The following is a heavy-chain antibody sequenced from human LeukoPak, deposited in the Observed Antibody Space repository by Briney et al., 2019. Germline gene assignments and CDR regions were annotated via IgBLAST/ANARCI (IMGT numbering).Heavy chain of an antibody. CDR2: IWYDGSNK. J-gene: IGHJ4*02. D-gene: IGHD3-3*01. V-gene: IGHV3-33*01. Sequence: PGGSLRLSCAASGFTFSSYGMPWVRQAPGKGLEWVAVIWYDGSNKYYADSVKGRFTISRDNSKNTLYLQMNSLRAEDTAVYYCARDGDFWSGYPYYFDYWGQGTLVTVSS. CDR3: ARDGDFWSGYPYYFDY. CDR1: GFTFSSYG.